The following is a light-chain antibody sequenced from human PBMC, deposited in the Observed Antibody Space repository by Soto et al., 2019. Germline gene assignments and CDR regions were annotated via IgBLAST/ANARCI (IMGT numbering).Light chain of an antibody. CDR3: QSYDNNLSGGV. J-gene: IGLJ3*02. CDR2: GSS. Sequence: QSVLTQPPAVSGAPGQRVTISCTGSSSNIGAGYDVHWYQRLPGRAPKLLIYGSSNRPSGVPDRISGSKSGTSASLAITGLQAEDEADYYCQSYDNNLSGGVFGGGTQLTVL. V-gene: IGLV1-40*01. CDR1: SSNIGAGYD.